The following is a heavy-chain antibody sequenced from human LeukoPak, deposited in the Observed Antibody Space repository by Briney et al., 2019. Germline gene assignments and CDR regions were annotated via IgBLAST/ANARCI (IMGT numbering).Heavy chain of an antibody. J-gene: IGHJ5*02. CDR1: GYTFTGYY. CDR2: INPNSGCT. V-gene: IGHV1-2*02. Sequence: ASVKVSCKASGYTFTGYYMHWVRQAPGQGLEWMGWINPNSGCTNYAQKFQGRVTMTRDTSISTAYMELSRLRSDDTAVYYCEREQSGAYDYVWGSYRYTHHRNWFDPWGQGTLVTVSS. CDR3: EREQSGAYDYVWGSYRYTHHRNWFDP. D-gene: IGHD3-16*02.